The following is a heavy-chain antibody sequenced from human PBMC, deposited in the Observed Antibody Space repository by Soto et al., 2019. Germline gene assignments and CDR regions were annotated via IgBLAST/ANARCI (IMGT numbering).Heavy chain of an antibody. CDR2: VYYTGST. CDR3: VGVDGYSYGYSFDY. V-gene: IGHV4-30-4*01. Sequence: TSETLSLTCTVSGGSIRSGDYYWTWIRQPPGKGLEWIGYVYYTGSTNYNPSLKSRVTMSVDTSKNQFSLKLSSVTAADTAVYYCVGVDGYSYGYSFDYWGHGTLVTVSS. J-gene: IGHJ4*01. CDR1: GGSIRSGDYY. D-gene: IGHD5-18*01.